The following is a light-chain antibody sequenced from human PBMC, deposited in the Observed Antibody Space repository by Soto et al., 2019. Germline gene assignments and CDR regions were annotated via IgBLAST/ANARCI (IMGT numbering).Light chain of an antibody. CDR3: QQRSNWPPIT. J-gene: IGKJ5*01. Sequence: EIVLTQSPATLSLSPGERATLSCGASQSVNKYLLWYQQKPGQAPRLLIYDASKRATGTPYRFSGSGSGADFAITISSLEPEDFAVYYCQQRSNWPPITFGQGTRLEIK. CDR1: QSVNKY. CDR2: DAS. V-gene: IGKV3-11*01.